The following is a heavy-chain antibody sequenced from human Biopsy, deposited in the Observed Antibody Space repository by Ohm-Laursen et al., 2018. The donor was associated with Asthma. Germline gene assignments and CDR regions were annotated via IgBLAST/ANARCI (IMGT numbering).Heavy chain of an antibody. D-gene: IGHD2-2*01. V-gene: IGHV1-69*01. CDR2: INSVFGTT. CDR3: ARKAGSCISRTCYSLDF. J-gene: IGHJ4*02. Sequence: GSSVKVSCKSLGGTFNTYVIGWVRQAPGQGLEWMGGINSVFGTTTYPQKFQDRVTITADDSTGTAYMELSSLRSEDTAVYYCARKAGSCISRTCYSLDFWGQGTLVTVSS. CDR1: GGTFNTYV.